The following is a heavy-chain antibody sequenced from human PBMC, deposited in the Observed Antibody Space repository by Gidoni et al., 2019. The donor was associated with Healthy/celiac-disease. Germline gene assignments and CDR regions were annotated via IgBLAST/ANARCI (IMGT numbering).Heavy chain of an antibody. CDR1: GFTFRSYP. J-gene: IGHJ2*01. D-gene: IGHD3-16*01. CDR3: ARDEGGWYFDL. Sequence: HAQLVESGGGVVPPGRSLSISCAASGFTFRSYPMHCVRQAPGKGLEWVAVISDDGSNKYYADSVKGRFTISRDNSKNTLYLQMNSLRAEDTAVYYCARDEGGWYFDLWGRGTLVTVSS. CDR2: ISDDGSNK. V-gene: IGHV3-30*04.